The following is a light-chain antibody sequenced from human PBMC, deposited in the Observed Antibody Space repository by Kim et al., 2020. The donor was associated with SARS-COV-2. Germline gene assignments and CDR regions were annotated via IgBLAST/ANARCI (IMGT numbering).Light chain of an antibody. Sequence: ASIGDRVTITCRASQGIRSYLAWYQQKPGRAPKLLIYAASTLQSGVPSRFSGSGSGTEFTLTISSLQSEDFATYFCQQYNTYPLTFGQGTRLDIK. CDR2: AAS. V-gene: IGKV1-9*01. CDR1: QGIRSY. CDR3: QQYNTYPLT. J-gene: IGKJ1*01.